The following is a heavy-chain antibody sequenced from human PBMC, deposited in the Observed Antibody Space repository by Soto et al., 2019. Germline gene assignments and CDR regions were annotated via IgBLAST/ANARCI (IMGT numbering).Heavy chain of an antibody. V-gene: IGHV1-69*13. CDR1: GGSFSGQA. CDR2: IIPIFHTT. Sequence: SVKVSCKASGGSFSGQAVSWVRQAPGRGLEWVGGIIPIFHTTNYARKFQGRLTITADESMSTASMELTSLTSADTAVYYCGSVPNWGQGTQVTVSS. J-gene: IGHJ1*01. CDR3: GSVPN.